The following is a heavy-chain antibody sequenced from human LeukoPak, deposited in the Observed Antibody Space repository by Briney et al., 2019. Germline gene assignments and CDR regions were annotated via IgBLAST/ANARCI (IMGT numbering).Heavy chain of an antibody. Sequence: ASVKVSCKASGYTFTSYGISWVRQAPGQGLEWMGWISAYNGNTNYAQKLQGRVTMTTDTSTSTAYMELRSLRSDDTAVYYCARSPAATTDWFDPWAREPWSPSPQ. V-gene: IGHV1-18*01. D-gene: IGHD2-2*01. J-gene: IGHJ5*02. CDR3: ARSPAATTDWFDP. CDR2: ISAYNGNT. CDR1: GYTFTSYG.